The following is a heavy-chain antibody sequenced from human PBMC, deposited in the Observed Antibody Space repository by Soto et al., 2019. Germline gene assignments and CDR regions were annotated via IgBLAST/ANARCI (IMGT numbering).Heavy chain of an antibody. V-gene: IGHV4-4*02. Sequence: QGQLQESVPGLVKPSGTLSLTCAVSSGSISSSNWWSWVRQPPGKGLEWIGEIYHSGSTNYNPSLKSRVTISVDKSKNQFSLKLSSVTAADTAVYYCASVPYYYDSSCAFDIWGQGTMVTVSS. D-gene: IGHD3-22*01. CDR1: SGSISSSNW. CDR3: ASVPYYYDSSCAFDI. CDR2: IYHSGST. J-gene: IGHJ3*02.